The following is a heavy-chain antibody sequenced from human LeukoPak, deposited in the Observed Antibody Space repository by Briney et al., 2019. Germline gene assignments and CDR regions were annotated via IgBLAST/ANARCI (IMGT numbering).Heavy chain of an antibody. J-gene: IGHJ5*02. CDR1: GGSISSSSYY. CDR2: IYYSGST. V-gene: IGHV4-39*01. Sequence: SETLSLTCTVSGGSISSSSYYWGWIRQPPGKGLEWIGSIYYSGSTYYNPSLKSRVTISVDTSKNQFSLKLSSVTAADTAVYYCAPGEGLDPWGQGTLVTVSS. D-gene: IGHD2-21*01. CDR3: APGEGLDP.